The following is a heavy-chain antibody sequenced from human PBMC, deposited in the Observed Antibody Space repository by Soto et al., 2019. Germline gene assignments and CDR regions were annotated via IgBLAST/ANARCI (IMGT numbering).Heavy chain of an antibody. Sequence: GGSLRLSCAASGFTFSSYSMNWVRQAPGKGLEWVSYISSSSSTIYYADSVKGRFTISRDNAKNSLYLQMNSLRAEDTAVYYCARATSVERTTRGWVYYYYYMDVWGKGTTVTVSS. J-gene: IGHJ6*03. CDR1: GFTFSSYS. CDR2: ISSSSSTI. CDR3: ARATSVERTTRGWVYYYYYMDV. D-gene: IGHD1-26*01. V-gene: IGHV3-48*01.